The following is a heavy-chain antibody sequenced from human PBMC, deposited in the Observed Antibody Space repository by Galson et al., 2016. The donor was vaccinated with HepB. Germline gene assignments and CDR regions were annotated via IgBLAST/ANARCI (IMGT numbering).Heavy chain of an antibody. CDR1: GASLNRNAYY. CDR3: ARHRTYGDSPAAFEI. D-gene: IGHD2-21*02. CDR2: IYYSGNT. Sequence: SETLSLTCTVSGASLNRNAYYWDWIRQPPGKGLEWIGTIYYSGNTYYTPSLKSRVTISVDTSKNQFPLTLSSVTAADTAVYYCARHRTYGDSPAAFEIWGQGTMVTVAS. J-gene: IGHJ3*02. V-gene: IGHV4-39*01.